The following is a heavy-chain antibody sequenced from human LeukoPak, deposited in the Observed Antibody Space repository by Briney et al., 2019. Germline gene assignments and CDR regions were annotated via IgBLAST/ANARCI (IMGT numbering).Heavy chain of an antibody. Sequence: GGPLRLSCAASGVTFTNAYMNWVRQAPGKALHRLPYLKQLRNEKYYVDSVKGRFTISGDNAKNSLYLQMNSLRAEDTAVYYCARDHGRYCSGGSCYFGGFFEYWGQGTLGTVSS. CDR3: ARDHGRYCSGGSCYFGGFFEY. CDR1: GVTFTNAY. D-gene: IGHD2-15*01. CDR2: LKQLRNEK. J-gene: IGHJ4*02. V-gene: IGHV3-7*03.